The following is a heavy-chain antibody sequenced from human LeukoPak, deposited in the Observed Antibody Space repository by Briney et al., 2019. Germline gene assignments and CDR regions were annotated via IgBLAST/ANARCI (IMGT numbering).Heavy chain of an antibody. D-gene: IGHD5-18*01. CDR3: ARGEEDTAASNWFDP. J-gene: IGHJ5*02. Sequence: EASVKVSCKASGYTFTSYYMHWVRQAPGQGLEWMGIINPSGGSTSYAQKFQGRVTMTRDMSTSTVYMELSSLRSEDTAVYYCARGEEDTAASNWFDPWGQGTLVTVSP. V-gene: IGHV1-46*01. CDR2: INPSGGST. CDR1: GYTFTSYY.